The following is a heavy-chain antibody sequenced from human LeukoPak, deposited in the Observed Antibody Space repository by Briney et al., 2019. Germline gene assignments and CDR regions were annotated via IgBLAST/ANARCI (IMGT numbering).Heavy chain of an antibody. Sequence: PSETLSLTCAVSGYSTSGGYYWGWIRPPPGKGLEWIGSIYHSGSTYYNPSLKSRVTISVDTSKNQFSLKLSSVTAADTAVYYCASDTRTVTSVLFDYWGQGTLVTVSP. CDR1: GYSTSGGYY. V-gene: IGHV4-38-2*01. CDR2: IYHSGST. D-gene: IGHD4-17*01. CDR3: ASDTRTVTSVLFDY. J-gene: IGHJ4*02.